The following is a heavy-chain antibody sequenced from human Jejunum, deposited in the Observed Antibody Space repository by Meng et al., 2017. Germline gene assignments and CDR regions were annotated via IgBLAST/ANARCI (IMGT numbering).Heavy chain of an antibody. J-gene: IGHJ6*02. V-gene: IGHV2-70*18. Sequence: SGPTLVKPTQTLTLTCTFSGFSLSTSAMCVNWVRQPPGKALEWLAVIDWDEGKYYSTSLKTRPTISKDTSKNQVVLIMTNMDPVDTATYYCARSQMVRNYYYGMDVWGQGTAVTVSS. CDR3: ARSQMVRNYYYGMDV. D-gene: IGHD3-10*01. CDR1: GFSLSTSAMC. CDR2: IDWDEGK.